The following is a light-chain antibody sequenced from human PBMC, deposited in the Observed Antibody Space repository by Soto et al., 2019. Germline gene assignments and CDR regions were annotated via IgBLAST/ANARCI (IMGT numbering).Light chain of an antibody. V-gene: IGKV3D-20*02. Sequence: EIVLTQSPGTLSLSPGERATLSCRASQSVSSSYLAWYQQKPGQAPRLPIYGASSRATGIPDRFSGSGSGTDFTLTISRLEPEDFAVYYCQQRFNWQVTFGQGTRLEIK. CDR3: QQRFNWQVT. CDR2: GAS. CDR1: QSVSSSY. J-gene: IGKJ5*01.